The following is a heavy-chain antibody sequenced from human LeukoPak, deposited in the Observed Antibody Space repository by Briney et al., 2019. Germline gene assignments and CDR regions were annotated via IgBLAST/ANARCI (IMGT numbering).Heavy chain of an antibody. CDR2: IYYSRST. CDR1: GGSVSSGRYF. D-gene: IGHD4-17*01. Sequence: SETLSLTCTVSGGSVSSGRYFWTWIQQPPGKGLEWIGYIYYSRSTNYNPSLKRRVTISLDTSKNQFSLKLHTVTAADTAVYYCTGGSYGDYVVDVALEIWGQGTAFTVSS. CDR3: TGGSYGDYVVDVALEI. V-gene: IGHV4-61*01. J-gene: IGHJ3*02.